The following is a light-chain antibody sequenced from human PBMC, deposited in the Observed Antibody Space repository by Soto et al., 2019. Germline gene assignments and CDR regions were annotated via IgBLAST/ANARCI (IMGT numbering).Light chain of an antibody. CDR3: QSYDSSLSGLV. V-gene: IGLV1-40*01. CDR1: SSNIGAGYD. Sequence: QSVLTQPPSVSGAPGQRVTISCTGSSSNIGAGYDVQWYQQLPGTAPKILIYGNSNRPSGVPDRFSGSKSGTSASLAITGLQAEDEADYYCQSYDSSLSGLVFGTGTKVTVL. CDR2: GNS. J-gene: IGLJ1*01.